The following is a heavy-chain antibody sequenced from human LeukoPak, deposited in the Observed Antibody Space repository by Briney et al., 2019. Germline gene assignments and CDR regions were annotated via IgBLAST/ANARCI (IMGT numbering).Heavy chain of an antibody. Sequence: GRPPRLSCAASGFTFSSYAMHWVRQAPGKGLEWVAVISYDGSNKYYADSVKGRFTISRDNSKNTLYLQMNSLRAEDTAVYYCATTTLGGSYPFDYWGQGTLVTVSS. CDR2: ISYDGSNK. D-gene: IGHD1-26*01. CDR1: GFTFSSYA. J-gene: IGHJ4*02. CDR3: ATTTLGGSYPFDY. V-gene: IGHV3-30-3*01.